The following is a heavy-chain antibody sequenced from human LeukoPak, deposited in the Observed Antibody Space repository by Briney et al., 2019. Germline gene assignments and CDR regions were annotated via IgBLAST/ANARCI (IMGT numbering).Heavy chain of an antibody. CDR3: ATAQCEYGIAAAGMACAFDI. CDR1: GYTLTELS. V-gene: IGHV1-24*01. J-gene: IGHJ3*02. Sequence: ASVKVSCKVSGYTLTELSMHWVRQAPGKGLEWMGGFDPEDGETIYAQKFQGRVTMTEDTSTDTAYMELSSLRSEDTAVYYCATAQCEYGIAAAGMACAFDIWGQGTMVTVSS. CDR2: FDPEDGET. D-gene: IGHD6-13*01.